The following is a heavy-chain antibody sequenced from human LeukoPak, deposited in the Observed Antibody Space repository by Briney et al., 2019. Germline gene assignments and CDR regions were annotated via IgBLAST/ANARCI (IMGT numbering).Heavy chain of an antibody. Sequence: ASVKVSCKASGYTFTSYAMNWVRQAPGQGLEWMGWINTNTGNPTYAQGFTGRFAFSLDTSVSTAYLQISSLKAEDTAVYYCARREIYYDFWSGSYLYYFDYWGQGTLVTVSS. CDR2: INTNTGNP. J-gene: IGHJ4*02. D-gene: IGHD3-3*01. V-gene: IGHV7-4-1*02. CDR3: ARREIYYDFWSGSYLYYFDY. CDR1: GYTFTSYA.